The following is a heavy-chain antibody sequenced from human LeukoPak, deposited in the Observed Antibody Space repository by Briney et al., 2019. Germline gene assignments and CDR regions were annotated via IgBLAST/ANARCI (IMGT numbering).Heavy chain of an antibody. D-gene: IGHD4-17*01. CDR1: GGSISSYY. J-gene: IGHJ6*03. CDR3: ARDRLRGDYDDYYYYYMDV. V-gene: IGHV4-4*07. CDR2: IYTSGST. Sequence: PSETLSLTCAVSGGSISSYYWSWIRQPTGKGLEWIGRIYTSGSTNYNPSLRSRVTMSVDTSKNQFSLKLSSVTAADTAVYYCARDRLRGDYDDYYYYYMDVWGKGTTVTISS.